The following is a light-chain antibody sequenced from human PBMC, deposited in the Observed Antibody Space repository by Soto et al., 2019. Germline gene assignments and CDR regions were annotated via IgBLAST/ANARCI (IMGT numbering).Light chain of an antibody. CDR2: GAS. CDR1: QVTSRY. J-gene: IGKJ5*01. V-gene: IGKV3-20*01. CDR3: QQYSTSPIS. Sequence: ENVLTQSPGALSLSPGERATLSCRASQVTSRYLSWYQQRPGQAPRLLIYGASSRATGISDRFSGSGSGTDFTLTISRLEHEDFAVYYCQQYSTSPISFGQGTRLEIK.